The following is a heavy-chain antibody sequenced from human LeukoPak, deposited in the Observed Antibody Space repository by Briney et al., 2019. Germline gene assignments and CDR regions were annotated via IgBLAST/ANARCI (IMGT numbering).Heavy chain of an antibody. Sequence: GGALRLSCAASGFTLSNYAMSWVRQAPGEGVGWVSAISGSGDSTYYADSVKGRFTISRDSSMETLYLQMNSLRAEDTATYFCAKRLSFGVAIGDFDYWGQGTLVTVSS. V-gene: IGHV3-23*01. CDR3: AKRLSFGVAIGDFDY. CDR2: ISGSGDST. J-gene: IGHJ4*02. D-gene: IGHD3-3*01. CDR1: GFTLSNYA.